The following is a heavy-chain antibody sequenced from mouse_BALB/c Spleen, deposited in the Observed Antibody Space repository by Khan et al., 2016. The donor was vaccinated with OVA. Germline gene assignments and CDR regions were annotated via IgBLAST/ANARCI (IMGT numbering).Heavy chain of an antibody. D-gene: IGHD1-1*01. CDR2: ISTGDTYT. J-gene: IGHJ1*01. V-gene: IGHV5-9-3*01. CDR1: GFTFSTYA. Sequence: EVELVESGGGLVKSGGSLKLSCAASGFTFSTYAMSWVRQTPEKRLEWVATISTGDTYTYYPASVKGRFTISRDNAKNTLYLQMSSLRSEDTAMYDCARPPITTVVATYYWFFDVWGAGTTVTVST. CDR3: ARPPITTVVATYYWFFDV.